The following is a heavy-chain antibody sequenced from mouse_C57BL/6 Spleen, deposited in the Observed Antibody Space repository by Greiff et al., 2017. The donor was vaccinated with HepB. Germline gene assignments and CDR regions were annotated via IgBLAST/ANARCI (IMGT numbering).Heavy chain of an antibody. CDR1: GYAFSSSW. D-gene: IGHD2-5*01. V-gene: IGHV1-82*01. CDR2: IYPGDGDT. J-gene: IGHJ1*03. Sequence: LVEPGASVKISCKASGYAFSSSWMNWVKQRPGKGLEWIGRIYPGDGDTNYNGKFKGKATLTADKSSSTAYMQLSSLTSEDSAVYFCARLGAYYSNYDWYFDVWGTGTTVTVSS. CDR3: ARLGAYYSNYDWYFDV.